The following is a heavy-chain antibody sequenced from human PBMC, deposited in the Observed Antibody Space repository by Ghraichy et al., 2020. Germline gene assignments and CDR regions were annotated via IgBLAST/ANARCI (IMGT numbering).Heavy chain of an antibody. Sequence: GSLRLSCSASGFTFGDYAMAWFRQAPGKGLEWVGFIRNLADGGTTNYAASVRGRFTISRDDSKSIAYLQMNSLKNEDTAVYYCTRDRPLDYWGQGTLVTVSS. CDR2: IRNLADGGTT. V-gene: IGHV3-49*03. CDR3: TRDRPLDY. J-gene: IGHJ4*02. CDR1: GFTFGDYA.